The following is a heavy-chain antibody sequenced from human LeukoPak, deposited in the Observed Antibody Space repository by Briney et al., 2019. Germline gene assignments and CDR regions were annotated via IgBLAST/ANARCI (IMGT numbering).Heavy chain of an antibody. CDR1: GFTFSDYY. CDR3: ARTMVRGVIADY. J-gene: IGHJ4*02. D-gene: IGHD3-10*01. CDR2: ISSSSSYT. V-gene: IGHV3-11*03. Sequence: GGSLRLSCAASGFTFSDYYMSWIRQAPGKGREWVSYISSSSSYTNYADSVKGRFTISRDNAKNSLYLQMNSLRAEDTAVYYCARTMVRGVIADYWGQGTLVTVSS.